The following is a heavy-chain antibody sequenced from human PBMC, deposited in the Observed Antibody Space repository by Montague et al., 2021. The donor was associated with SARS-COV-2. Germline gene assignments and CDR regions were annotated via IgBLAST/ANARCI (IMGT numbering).Heavy chain of an antibody. CDR3: ARGYYDILTGYLDAFDI. V-gene: IGHV2-70*11. CDR2: IDWXDDK. CDR1: GFSLSTSGMC. D-gene: IGHD3-9*01. J-gene: IGHJ3*02. Sequence: PALVKTTQTLTLTCTFSGFSLSTSGMCVSWIRQPPGEALEWLARIDWXDDKYYSTSLKTRLTISKDTSRNQVVLTMTNMDPVDTATYYCARGYYDILTGYLDAFDIWGQGTMVTVSS.